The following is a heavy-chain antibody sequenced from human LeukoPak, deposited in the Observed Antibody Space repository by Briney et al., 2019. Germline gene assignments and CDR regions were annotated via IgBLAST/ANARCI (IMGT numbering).Heavy chain of an antibody. CDR3: AKDREKYSYGSDAFDI. CDR2: ISWNSGSI. Sequence: GGSLRLSCAASGFTFDDYAMHWVRHAPGKGLEWVSGISWNSGSIGYADSVKGRFTISRDNAKDSLYLQMNSLRAEDMALYYCAKDREKYSYGSDAFDIWGQGTMVTVSS. J-gene: IGHJ3*02. CDR1: GFTFDDYA. D-gene: IGHD5-18*01. V-gene: IGHV3-9*03.